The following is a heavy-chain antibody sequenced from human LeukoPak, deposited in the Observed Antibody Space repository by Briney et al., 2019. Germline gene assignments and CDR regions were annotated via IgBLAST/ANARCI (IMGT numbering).Heavy chain of an antibody. V-gene: IGHV1-2*06. CDR1: GYTFTGYY. D-gene: IGHD3-10*01. CDR2: INPNSGGT. Sequence: GASVKVSCKASGYTFTGYYMHWVRQAPGQGLEWMGRINPNSGGTNYAQKFQGRVTMTRDTSISTAYMELSRLRSDDTAVYYCARDQTNYGSGDFDYWGQGTLVTVSS. J-gene: IGHJ4*02. CDR3: ARDQTNYGSGDFDY.